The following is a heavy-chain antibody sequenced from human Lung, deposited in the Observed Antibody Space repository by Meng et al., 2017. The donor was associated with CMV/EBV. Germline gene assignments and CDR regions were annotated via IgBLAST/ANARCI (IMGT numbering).Heavy chain of an antibody. Sequence: QVQLVESGGGVVQPGGSLRLSCAASNFTFSNSGMHWVRQAPGKGLEWVAFIRYDGSNKYYADSVKGRFTISRDNSRNTLYLQMNSLRTEDTAVYYCAKVRLRFNWNLGYWGQGTLVTVSS. CDR1: NFTFSNSG. D-gene: IGHD1-20*01. CDR2: IRYDGSNK. CDR3: AKVRLRFNWNLGY. J-gene: IGHJ4*02. V-gene: IGHV3-30*02.